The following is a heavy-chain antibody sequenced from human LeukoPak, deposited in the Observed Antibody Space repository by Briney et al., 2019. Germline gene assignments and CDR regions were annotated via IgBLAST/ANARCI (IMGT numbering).Heavy chain of an antibody. CDR2: IRSGGEAV. J-gene: IGHJ4*02. D-gene: IGHD6-19*01. V-gene: IGHV3-48*03. CDR1: GFTFSSFE. CDR3: ARRPSGWPSDY. Sequence: GGSLRLFCADSGFTFSSFEMQWVRQAPGKGLEWISYIRSGGEAVYYADSVKGRFTISSDNAKTSLYLQMNSRRADDTAVYYCARRPSGWPSDYWGQGTLVIVSS.